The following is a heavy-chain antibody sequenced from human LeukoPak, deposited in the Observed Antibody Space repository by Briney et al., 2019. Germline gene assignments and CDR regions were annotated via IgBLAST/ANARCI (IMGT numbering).Heavy chain of an antibody. J-gene: IGHJ3*02. CDR2: IWDDGSNK. Sequence: GGSLRLSCAASGFTLSSYGMHWVRQAPGKGLEWVAVIWDDGSNKYYADSVKGRFTISRDKSKNTLYLQVNSLRAEDTAVYYCARDANFGYDAFDIWGQGTMVTVSS. D-gene: IGHD3-10*01. CDR3: ARDANFGYDAFDI. V-gene: IGHV3-33*01. CDR1: GFTLSSYG.